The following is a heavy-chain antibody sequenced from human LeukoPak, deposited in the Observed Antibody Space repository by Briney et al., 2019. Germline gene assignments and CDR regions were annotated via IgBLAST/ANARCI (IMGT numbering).Heavy chain of an antibody. V-gene: IGHV4-30-2*01. D-gene: IGHD3-22*01. CDR3: ARDFPESYDSSDPLTGYAFDI. J-gene: IGHJ3*02. CDR1: GGSISSGGYS. CDR2: IYHSGST. Sequence: PSETLSLTCAVSGGSISSGGYSWSWIRQPPGKGLEWIGYIYHSGSTYYNPSLKSRVTISVDRSKNQFSLKLSSVTAADTAVYYCARDFPESYDSSDPLTGYAFDIWGQGTMVTVSS.